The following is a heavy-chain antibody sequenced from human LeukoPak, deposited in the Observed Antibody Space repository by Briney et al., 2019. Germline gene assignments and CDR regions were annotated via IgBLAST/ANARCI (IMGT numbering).Heavy chain of an antibody. CDR1: GYTFTSYA. CDR2: INTNTGNP. J-gene: IGHJ6*02. CDR3: SRGVLFYYYYYGMDV. Sequence: ASVKVSCKASGYTFTSYAMNWVRQAPGQGLEWMGWINTNTGNPTYAQGFTGRFVFSLDTSVSTAYLQISSLKAEDTAVYYCSRGVLFYYYYYGMDVWGQGTTVTVSS. V-gene: IGHV7-4-1*02. D-gene: IGHD3-10*01.